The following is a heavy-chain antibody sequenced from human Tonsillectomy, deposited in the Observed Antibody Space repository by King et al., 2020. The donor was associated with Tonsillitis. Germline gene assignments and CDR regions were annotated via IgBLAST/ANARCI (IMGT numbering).Heavy chain of an antibody. V-gene: IGHV3-30*01. CDR2: ISDDGNNK. Sequence: VQLVESGGGVVRPGGSLRLSCAAAGFTFSSYAMHWVRQAPGKGLEWGAVISDDGNNKYYADSVKGRFTLSRDISKNTLYLQMNSLGAEDTALYYCARGGSYSGVGDAFDIWGQGTMVTVSS. CDR1: GFTFSSYA. J-gene: IGHJ3*02. CDR3: ARGGSYSGVGDAFDI. D-gene: IGHD5-12*01.